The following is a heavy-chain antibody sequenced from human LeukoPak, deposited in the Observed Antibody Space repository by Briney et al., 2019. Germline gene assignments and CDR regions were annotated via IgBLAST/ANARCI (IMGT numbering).Heavy chain of an antibody. CDR3: AKDIGRRIFGVAYDAFHI. D-gene: IGHD3-3*01. CDR1: GFTFSIYS. V-gene: IGHV3-48*01. CDR2: ISSSSSTI. Sequence: GGSLRLSCAASGFTFSIYSMTWVRQAPGKGLEWVSYISSSSSTISYADSVKGRFTISRDNSKNTLYLQMNSLRVEDTAIYYCAKDIGRRIFGVAYDAFHIWGQGTMVTVSS. J-gene: IGHJ3*02.